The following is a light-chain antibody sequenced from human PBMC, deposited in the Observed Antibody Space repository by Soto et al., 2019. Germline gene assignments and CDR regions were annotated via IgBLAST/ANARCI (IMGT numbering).Light chain of an antibody. V-gene: IGKV3-20*01. CDR2: GAS. J-gene: IGKJ5*01. CDR1: QSVSSN. Sequence: EIVMTQSPATLSVSPGERATLSCRASQSVSSNLAWYQQKPGQAPRLLIYGASSRATGIPDRFSGSGSGTDFTLTISRLEPEDFAVYYCQQYGSSPTFCQGTRLEIK. CDR3: QQYGSSPT.